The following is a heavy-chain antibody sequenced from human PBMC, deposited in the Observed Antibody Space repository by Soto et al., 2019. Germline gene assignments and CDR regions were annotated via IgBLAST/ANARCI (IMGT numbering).Heavy chain of an antibody. J-gene: IGHJ3*02. V-gene: IGHV3-33*01. CDR2: IWYDGSNK. Sequence: QVQLVESGGGAVQPGRSLRLSCAASGFTFSSYGMHWVRQAPGKGLEWVAVIWYDGSNKYYADSVKGRFTISRDNSKNTLYLQMNSLRAEDTAVYYCARDGAGWLRKAFDIWGQGTMVTVSS. D-gene: IGHD5-12*01. CDR1: GFTFSSYG. CDR3: ARDGAGWLRKAFDI.